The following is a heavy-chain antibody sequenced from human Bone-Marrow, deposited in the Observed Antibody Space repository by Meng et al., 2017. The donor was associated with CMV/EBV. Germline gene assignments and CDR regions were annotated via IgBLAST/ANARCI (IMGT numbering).Heavy chain of an antibody. D-gene: IGHD2-2*02. CDR2: ISGSGGST. Sequence: GGSLRLSCAASGFTFSSYAMSWVRQAPGKGLEWVSAISGSGGSTYYADSVKGRFTISRDNSKNTLYLQMNSLRAEDTAVYYCARVGVPAAIGYYYGMDVWGQGTTVTVSS. CDR3: ARVGVPAAIGYYYGMDV. J-gene: IGHJ6*02. CDR1: GFTFSSYA. V-gene: IGHV3-23*01.